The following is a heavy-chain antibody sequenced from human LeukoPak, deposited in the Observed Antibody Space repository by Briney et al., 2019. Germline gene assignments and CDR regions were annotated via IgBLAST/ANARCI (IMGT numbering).Heavy chain of an antibody. CDR3: ARERKYSSSPNWFDP. CDR2: INHSGST. V-gene: IGHV4-34*01. Sequence: SETLSLTCAVYGGSFSGYYWSWIRQPPGKGLEWIGEINHSGSTNYNPSLKSRVTISVDTSKNQFSLKLSSVTAAVTAVYYCARERKYSSSPNWFDPWGQGTLVTVSS. CDR1: GGSFSGYY. J-gene: IGHJ5*02. D-gene: IGHD6-13*01.